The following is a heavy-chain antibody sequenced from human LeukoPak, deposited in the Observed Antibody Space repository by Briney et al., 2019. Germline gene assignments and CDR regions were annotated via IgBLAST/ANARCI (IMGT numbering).Heavy chain of an antibody. Sequence: GGSLRLSCAASGFTFSTYSMSWVRQAPGKGLEWVSSISSSSSYIYYADSVKGRFTISRDNAKNSLYLQMNSLRAEDTAVYYCARARRGLGYCSSTSCYYGYYFDYWGQGTLVTVSS. D-gene: IGHD2-2*01. J-gene: IGHJ4*02. CDR1: GFTFSTYS. CDR2: ISSSSSYI. V-gene: IGHV3-21*04. CDR3: ARARRGLGYCSSTSCYYGYYFDY.